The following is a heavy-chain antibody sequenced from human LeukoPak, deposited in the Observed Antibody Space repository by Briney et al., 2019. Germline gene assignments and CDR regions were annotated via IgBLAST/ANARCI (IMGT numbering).Heavy chain of an antibody. CDR2: IRYDGSNH. Sequence: GGSLRLSCVVSGFTFSNYGMHWARQAPGKGLEWVAFIRYDGSNHSYANSVKGRFTVSRDNSKNTLYLQMNSLRAGDTAVYYCAKDIRRGYNYGYDQFAYWGQGTLVTVSS. D-gene: IGHD5-18*01. V-gene: IGHV3-30*02. J-gene: IGHJ4*02. CDR1: GFTFSNYG. CDR3: AKDIRRGYNYGYDQFAY.